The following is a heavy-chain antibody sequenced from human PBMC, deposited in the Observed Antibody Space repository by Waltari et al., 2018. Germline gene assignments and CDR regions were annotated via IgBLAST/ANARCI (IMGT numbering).Heavy chain of an antibody. J-gene: IGHJ2*01. CDR1: GFTFSSYA. Sequence: EVQLLESGGGLVQPGGSLRLSCAASGFTFSSYAMSWVRQAPGKGLEWVSAISGSGGSTYYADSVKGRFTISRDNSKNTLYLQMNSLRAEDTAVYYCAKSPGCSSTSCYVGYFDLWGRGTLVTVSS. CDR2: ISGSGGST. D-gene: IGHD2-2*01. CDR3: AKSPGCSSTSCYVGYFDL. V-gene: IGHV3-23*01.